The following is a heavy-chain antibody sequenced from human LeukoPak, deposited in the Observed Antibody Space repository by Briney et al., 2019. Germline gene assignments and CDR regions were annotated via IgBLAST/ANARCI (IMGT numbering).Heavy chain of an antibody. CDR2: IYYSGST. CDR1: GGSISSSSYY. CDR3: AREFTIFGVVIILAAFDL. J-gene: IGHJ3*01. V-gene: IGHV4-39*07. D-gene: IGHD3-3*01. Sequence: PSETLSLTCTVSGGSISSSSYYWGWVRQPPGKGLEWIGSIYYSGSTYYNPSLKSRVTISVDTSKNQFSLKLSSVTAADTAVYYCAREFTIFGVVIILAAFDLWGQGTMVTVSS.